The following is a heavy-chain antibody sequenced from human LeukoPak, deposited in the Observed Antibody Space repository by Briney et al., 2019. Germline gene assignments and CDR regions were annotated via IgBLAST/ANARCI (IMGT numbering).Heavy chain of an antibody. Sequence: GASLRLSCAASGFTFNDYEMNWVRQAPGKGLEWVSYISSSGRTIFYADSVKGRFTISRDNAKNSLYLQMNGLRAEDTAVYYCARNSYAFDMWGQGTMVTVSS. CDR3: ARNSYAFDM. V-gene: IGHV3-48*03. CDR2: ISSSGRTI. CDR1: GFTFNDYE. J-gene: IGHJ3*02.